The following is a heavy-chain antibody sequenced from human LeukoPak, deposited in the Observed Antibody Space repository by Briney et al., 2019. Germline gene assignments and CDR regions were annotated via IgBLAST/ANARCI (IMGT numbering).Heavy chain of an antibody. Sequence: ASVKVSCKASGYTFNSHPMHWVRQAPGQRLEWMGWINADNGNTRYSQKLQGRVTITRDTSANTAYMELSGLRSDDTAVYYCARVFPLKVAGFDFWGQGTLVTVSS. CDR2: INADNGNT. D-gene: IGHD6-19*01. V-gene: IGHV1-3*01. CDR3: ARVFPLKVAGFDF. J-gene: IGHJ4*02. CDR1: GYTFNSHP.